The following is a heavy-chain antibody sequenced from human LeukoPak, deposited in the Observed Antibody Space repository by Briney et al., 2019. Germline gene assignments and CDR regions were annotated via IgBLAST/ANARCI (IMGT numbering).Heavy chain of an antibody. D-gene: IGHD7-27*01. CDR3: ARKVVPSTGGNWFDP. CDR2: ISGSGNFI. CDR1: GFTFSSYS. V-gene: IGHV3-21*01. J-gene: IGHJ5*02. Sequence: GGSLRLSCAASGFTFSSYSMNWVRQAPGKGLEWVALISGSGNFINYADSVRGRFTISRDNAKNSLYLQMNSLRAEDTSVYFCARKVVPSTGGNWFDPWGQGTPVTVSS.